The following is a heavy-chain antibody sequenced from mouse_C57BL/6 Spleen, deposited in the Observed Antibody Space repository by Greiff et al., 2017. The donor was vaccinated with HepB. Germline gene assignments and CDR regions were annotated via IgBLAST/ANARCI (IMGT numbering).Heavy chain of an antibody. V-gene: IGHV5-6*01. Sequence: EVQLVESGGDLVKPGGSLKLSCAASGFTFSSYGMSWVRQTPDKRLEWVATISSGGSYTYYPDSVKGRFTISRDNAKNTLYLQMSSLKSEDTAMYYCARHGATVVATDFDYWGQGTTLTVSS. D-gene: IGHD1-1*01. J-gene: IGHJ2*01. CDR2: ISSGGSYT. CDR3: ARHGATVVATDFDY. CDR1: GFTFSSYG.